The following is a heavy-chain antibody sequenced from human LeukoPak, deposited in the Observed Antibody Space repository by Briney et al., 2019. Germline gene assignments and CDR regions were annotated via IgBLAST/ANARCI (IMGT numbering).Heavy chain of an antibody. CDR3: ARRGHCSSTSCYKAYYYYYYMDV. D-gene: IGHD2-2*02. V-gene: IGHV4-59*12. J-gene: IGHJ6*03. CDR2: IYYTGST. CDR1: RDSINSYY. Sequence: SETLSLTCTVSRDSINSYYWSWIRQLPGKGLEWIGYIYYTGSTNYNPSLKSRVTISVDTSKNQFSLKLSSVTAADTAVYYCARRGHCSSTSCYKAYYYYYYMDVWGKGTTVTVSS.